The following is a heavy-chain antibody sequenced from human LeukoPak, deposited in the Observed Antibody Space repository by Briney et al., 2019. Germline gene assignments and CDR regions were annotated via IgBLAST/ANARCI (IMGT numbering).Heavy chain of an antibody. CDR2: IYYSGST. CDR3: ARNIAYSSSEDDAFDI. J-gene: IGHJ3*02. V-gene: IGHV4-61*01. CDR1: GGSVSSGSYY. Sequence: SETLSLTCTVSGGSVSSGSYYWSWIRQPPGKGLEWIGYIYYSGSTNYNPSLKSRVTISVDTSKNQFSLKLSSVTAADTAVYYCARNIAYSSSEDDAFDIWGQGTMVTVSS. D-gene: IGHD6-13*01.